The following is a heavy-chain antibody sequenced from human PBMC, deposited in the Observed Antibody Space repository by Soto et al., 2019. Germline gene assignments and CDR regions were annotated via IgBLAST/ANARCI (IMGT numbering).Heavy chain of an antibody. V-gene: IGHV1-18*01. J-gene: IGHJ4*02. CDR3: AIAICGGDCYSFDY. Sequence: GASVKVSCKASGYTFTSYAMHWVRQAPGQRLEWMGWISAYNGNTNYAQKLQGRVTMTTDTSTSTAYMELRSLRSDDTAVYYCAIAICGGDCYSFDYWGQGTLVTVS. CDR2: ISAYNGNT. CDR1: GYTFTSYA. D-gene: IGHD2-21*02.